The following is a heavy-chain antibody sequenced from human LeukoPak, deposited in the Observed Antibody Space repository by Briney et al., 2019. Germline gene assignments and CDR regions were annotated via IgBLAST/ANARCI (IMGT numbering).Heavy chain of an antibody. V-gene: IGHV3-21*06. CDR1: GFSFSTYA. Sequence: GGSLRLSCTASGFSFSTYAMTWVRQAPGKGLEWISSMSSGSRYIYYADSVRGRFTISRDNTKSSLYLLMNNLRAEDTAIYYCARDRPTGASRVFVVQWGQGTPVTVSS. J-gene: IGHJ4*02. CDR2: MSSGSRYI. D-gene: IGHD2-15*01. CDR3: ARDRPTGASRVFVVQ.